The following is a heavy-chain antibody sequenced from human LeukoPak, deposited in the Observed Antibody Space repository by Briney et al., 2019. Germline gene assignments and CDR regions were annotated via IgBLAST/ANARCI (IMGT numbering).Heavy chain of an antibody. Sequence: PGGSLRLSCAASGFTFSSFWMTWVRQAPGKGLEWAVNIKEDGSQKYYVDSVKGRFTISRDNAKNSLFLQTNSLRADDTAVYYCARDSGWFRFDYWGQGTLVTVSS. CDR1: GFTFSSFW. D-gene: IGHD6-13*01. CDR2: IKEDGSQK. CDR3: ARDSGWFRFDY. J-gene: IGHJ4*02. V-gene: IGHV3-7*03.